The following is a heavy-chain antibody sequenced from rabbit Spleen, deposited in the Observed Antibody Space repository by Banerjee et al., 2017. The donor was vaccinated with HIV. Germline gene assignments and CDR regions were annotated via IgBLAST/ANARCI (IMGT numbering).Heavy chain of an antibody. CDR3: ARGSAAMTMVITGFYLNL. D-gene: IGHD2-1*01. CDR1: GFSFSDRDV. Sequence: QSLEESGGDLVKPGASLTLTCKASGFSFSDRDVMCWVRQAPGKGLEWIACINASTGKPVYATWASGRFTISRTSSTTVNLEMTSLRAADTATYFCARGSAAMTMVITGFYLNLWGPGTLVTVS. CDR2: INASTGKP. J-gene: IGHJ4*01. V-gene: IGHV1S40*01.